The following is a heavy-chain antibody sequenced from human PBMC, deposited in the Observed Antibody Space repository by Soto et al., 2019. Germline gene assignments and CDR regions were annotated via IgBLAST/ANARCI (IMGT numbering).Heavy chain of an antibody. V-gene: IGHV1-3*01. CDR3: ARDGGMYDRSGYHY. D-gene: IGHD3-22*01. CDR1: GYPFTSYA. CDR2: INAANDIT. Sequence: ASVKVSCKASGYPFTSYAIHWVRQAPGQRLEWLGWINAANDITKYSQRFQGRVSISRDTSATTVHMELSSLRLEDTAVYYCARDGGMYDRSGYHYWGQGTLVTVSS. J-gene: IGHJ4*02.